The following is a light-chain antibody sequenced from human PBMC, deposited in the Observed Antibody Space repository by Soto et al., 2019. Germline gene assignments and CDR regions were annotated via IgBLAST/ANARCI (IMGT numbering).Light chain of an antibody. V-gene: IGKV1-5*01. CDR2: DAS. J-gene: IGKJ1*01. CDR1: QGITNW. CDR3: QQYNSYPWT. Sequence: DFQMTQSPSSLSASVGDTVTLTCRASQGITNWLAWYQHKPGKAPKLLIYDASNLDSGVPSRFSGSGSGTEFTLTISSLQPDDFATYYCQQYNSYPWTFGQGTKVDIK.